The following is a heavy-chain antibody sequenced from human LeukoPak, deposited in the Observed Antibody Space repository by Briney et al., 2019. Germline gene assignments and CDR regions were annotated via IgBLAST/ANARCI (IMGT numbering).Heavy chain of an antibody. CDR2: IKQDGSEN. CDR1: AFTFSDYW. J-gene: IGHJ4*02. V-gene: IGHV3-7*01. CDR3: LKDRGYRTYDC. Sequence: LRLSCAASAFTFSDYWMNWVCQAPGKGREWVASIKQDGSENYYVDSVKGRFTISRDNAKNSLYLQMNTLRAEDTAVYYCLKDRGYRTYDCWGQGALVTVSS. D-gene: IGHD6-13*01.